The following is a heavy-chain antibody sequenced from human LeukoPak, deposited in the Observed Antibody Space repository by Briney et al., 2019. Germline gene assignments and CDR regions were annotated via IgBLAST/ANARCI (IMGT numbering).Heavy chain of an antibody. Sequence: GGSLRLSCAVSGFTFSSYAMSWVRQAPGKGLEWVSAISGGGGSTHYADFVKGRFTISRDNSKNTLYLQMNSLRADDTAVYYCVRPYGDSSLGIDYWGQGTLVTVSS. CDR1: GFTFSSYA. V-gene: IGHV3-23*01. J-gene: IGHJ4*02. CDR3: VRPYGDSSLGIDY. D-gene: IGHD4-17*01. CDR2: ISGGGGST.